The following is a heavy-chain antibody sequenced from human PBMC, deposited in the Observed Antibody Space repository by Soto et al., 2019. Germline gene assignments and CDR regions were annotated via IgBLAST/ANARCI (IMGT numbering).Heavy chain of an antibody. J-gene: IGHJ6*02. V-gene: IGHV3-30*18. CDR2: ISYDGSNK. CDR1: GFTFSSYG. Sequence: SLRLSCAASGFTFSSYGMHWVRQAPGKGLEWVAVISYDGSNKYYADSVKGRFTISRDNSKNTLYLQMNSLRAEDTAVYYCAKDNGYSSSWYSYYYYYGMDVWGQGTTVTVSS. CDR3: AKDNGYSSSWYSYYYYYGMDV. D-gene: IGHD6-13*01.